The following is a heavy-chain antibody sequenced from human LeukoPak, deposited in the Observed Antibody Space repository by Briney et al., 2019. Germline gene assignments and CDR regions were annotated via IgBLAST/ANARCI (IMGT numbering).Heavy chain of an antibody. V-gene: IGHV3-30*02. CDR2: IRYDGSNK. CDR1: GFTFSSYG. Sequence: GGSLRLSCAASGFTFSSYGMHWVRQAPGKGLEWVAFIRYDGSNKYYADSVKGRFTISRDNSKNTLYLQMNSLRAEDTAVYYCADIAVAGTPDAFDIWGQGTMVTVSS. J-gene: IGHJ3*02. D-gene: IGHD6-19*01. CDR3: ADIAVAGTPDAFDI.